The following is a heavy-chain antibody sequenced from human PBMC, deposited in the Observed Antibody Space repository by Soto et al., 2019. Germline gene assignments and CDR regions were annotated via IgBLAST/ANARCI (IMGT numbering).Heavy chain of an antibody. CDR1: GGSISSSNW. J-gene: IGHJ5*02. D-gene: IGHD3-22*01. CDR3: ARVGNYYDSSGYIPWFDP. CDR2: IYHSGST. V-gene: IGHV4-4*02. Sequence: SETLSLTCAVSGGSISSSNWWSWVRQPPGXGLEWIGEIYHSGSTNYNPSLKSRVTISVDKSKNQFSLKLSSVTAADTAVYYCARVGNYYDSSGYIPWFDPWGQGTLVTVSS.